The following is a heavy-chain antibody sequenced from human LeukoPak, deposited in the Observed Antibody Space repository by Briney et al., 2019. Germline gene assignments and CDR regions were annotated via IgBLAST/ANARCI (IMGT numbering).Heavy chain of an antibody. J-gene: IGHJ6*02. CDR2: IHHSEST. CDR3: ARYCTSSYYYGLDV. Sequence: PSETLSLTCTVSGGSIGNYYWSWIRQPPGKGLEWIGHIHHSESTNYNPSLKSRITISVDTSKNQFSLILSSVTAADTAIYYCARYCTSSYYYGLDVWGQGTTVTVSS. V-gene: IGHV4-59*01. CDR1: GGSIGNYY. D-gene: IGHD6-6*01.